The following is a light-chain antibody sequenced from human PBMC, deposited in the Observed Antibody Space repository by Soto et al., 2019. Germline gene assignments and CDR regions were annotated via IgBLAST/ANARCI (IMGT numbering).Light chain of an antibody. J-gene: IGLJ2*01. CDR1: SSNIGSNT. CDR2: NNN. CDR3: AAWDDGLNGVV. Sequence: QSVLTQPPSVSGTPGQRVTISCSGSSSNIGSNTVNWYQQLPGTAPKLLIYNNNQRPSGVPDRFSGSKSGTSASLAISGLQSEDKADYYCAAWDDGLNGVVFGGGTKVTVL. V-gene: IGLV1-44*01.